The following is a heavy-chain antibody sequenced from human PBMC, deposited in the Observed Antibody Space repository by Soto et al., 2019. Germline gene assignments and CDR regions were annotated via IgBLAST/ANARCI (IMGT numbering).Heavy chain of an antibody. CDR3: ASSRRQQQGADP. V-gene: IGHV4-61*01. CDR2: IYFSGST. CDR1: GGSVDSGYYF. Sequence: QVQLQESGPGLVKPSETLSLTCTVSGGSVDSGYYFWNWIRQPPGQGLEWIGYIYFSGSTNYNPTRKRGVALSLDTSKNQDSLKLSAVTAADTARYYCASSRRQQQGADPWGQGSLVTVPS. J-gene: IGHJ5*02. D-gene: IGHD6-13*01.